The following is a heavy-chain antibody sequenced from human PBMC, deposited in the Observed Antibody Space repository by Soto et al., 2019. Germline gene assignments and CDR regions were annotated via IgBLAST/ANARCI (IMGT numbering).Heavy chain of an antibody. CDR1: RFNFRTSG. V-gene: IGHV3-33*01. CDR2: IWNDGTNA. D-gene: IGHD3-22*01. Sequence: GGSLRLSCAASRFNFRTSGMHWVRQPPGEGPEWVAFIWNDGTNAYYTDSVKGRCTISRDNAKNTVYLHTNSSRAEDTALYYCVRRRPTDSSGYSFEYWGEGTLVNVSS. J-gene: IGHJ4*02. CDR3: VRRRPTDSSGYSFEY.